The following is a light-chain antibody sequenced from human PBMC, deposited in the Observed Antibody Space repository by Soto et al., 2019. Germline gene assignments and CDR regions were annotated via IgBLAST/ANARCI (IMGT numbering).Light chain of an antibody. Sequence: EIVLTQSPATLCLSPGERATLSCRASQSFAYTYLAWFHLKPGQAPRLLIYGASNRAPGIPDRFSGSGSGTDFTLTISRLEPEDFAVYYCQQYGTSPFTFGPGTKVDIK. CDR3: QQYGTSPFT. CDR1: QSFAYTY. CDR2: GAS. J-gene: IGKJ3*01. V-gene: IGKV3-20*01.